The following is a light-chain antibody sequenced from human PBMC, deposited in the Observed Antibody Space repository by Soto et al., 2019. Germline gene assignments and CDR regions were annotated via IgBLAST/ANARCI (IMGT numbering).Light chain of an antibody. CDR2: EVS. J-gene: IGLJ1*01. CDR3: CSYAGSSTYV. CDR1: SSDVGAYNF. V-gene: IGLV2-23*02. Sequence: QSVLTQPASASGSPGQSISISCTGTSSDVGAYNFVSWYQQHPGKAPKLMIYEVSKRPSGVSNRFSGSKSGNTASLTISGLQAEDEADYYCCSYAGSSTYVFGTGTKVTVL.